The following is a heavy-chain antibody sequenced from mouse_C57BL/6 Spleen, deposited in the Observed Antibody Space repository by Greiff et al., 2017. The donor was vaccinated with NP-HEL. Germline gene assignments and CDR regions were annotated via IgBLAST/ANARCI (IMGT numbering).Heavy chain of an antibody. V-gene: IGHV14-2*01. J-gene: IGHJ2*01. CDR2: IDPEDGDT. CDR1: GFNFNDYY. D-gene: IGHD1-1*01. Sequence: EVQLQQSGAELVKPGASVKLSCTASGFNFNDYYMHWVKQRPEQGLEWIGRIDPEDGDTKYAPKFQGKATITVDTSSNTAYLQLSSLTSENTTVYYCARYYCGSSCFDYWGQGTTLTVSS. CDR3: ARYYCGSSCFDY.